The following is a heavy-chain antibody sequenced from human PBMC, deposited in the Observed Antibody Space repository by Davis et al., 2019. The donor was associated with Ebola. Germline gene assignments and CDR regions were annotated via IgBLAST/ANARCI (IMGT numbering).Heavy chain of an antibody. Sequence: SVKVSCKASGGTFSKYGISWVRQAPGQGLEWVGGTIPVYGTQNYAQKFQGRITITADKSTSTAYMELSSLRSEDTAVYYCARDLGMVTDYWGQGTLVTVSS. J-gene: IGHJ4*02. V-gene: IGHV1-69*06. CDR1: GGTFSKYG. CDR3: ARDLGMVTDY. D-gene: IGHD5-18*01. CDR2: TIPVYGTQ.